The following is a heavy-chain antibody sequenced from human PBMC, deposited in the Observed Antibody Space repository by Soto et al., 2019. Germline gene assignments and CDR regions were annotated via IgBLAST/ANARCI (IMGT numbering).Heavy chain of an antibody. J-gene: IGHJ6*02. V-gene: IGHV4-30-4*01. CDR3: AREGHSGYDYIGYYYGMDV. CDR2: IYYSGSP. Sequence: PSETLSLTCTVSGGSISNGNYFWSWLRQPPGKGLEWIGYIYYSGSPYYNPSLKSRVAISVDTSKNQFSLKLSSVTAADTAVYYCAREGHSGYDYIGYYYGMDVWGQGTTVTVSS. D-gene: IGHD5-12*01. CDR1: GGSISNGNYF.